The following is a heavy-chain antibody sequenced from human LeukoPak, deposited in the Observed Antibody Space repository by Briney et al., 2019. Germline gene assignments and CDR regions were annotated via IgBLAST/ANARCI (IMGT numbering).Heavy chain of an antibody. CDR2: ISWDGGST. CDR3: AKGSLSSSWNMNYYYMDV. CDR1: GFTFDDYA. J-gene: IGHJ6*03. D-gene: IGHD6-13*01. V-gene: IGHV3-43D*03. Sequence: PGGSLRLSCAASGFTFDDYAMHWVRQAPGKGLEWVSLISWDGGSTYYADSVKGRFTISRDNSKNSLYLQMNSLRAEDTALYYCAKGSLSSSWNMNYYYMDVWGKGTTVTVSS.